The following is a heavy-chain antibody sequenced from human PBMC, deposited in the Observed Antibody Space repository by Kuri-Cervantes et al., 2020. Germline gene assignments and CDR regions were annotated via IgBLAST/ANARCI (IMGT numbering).Heavy chain of an antibody. D-gene: IGHD3-22*01. CDR1: GGSFSGYY. J-gene: IGHJ4*02. CDR2: IYHSGST. Sequence: SETLSLTCAVYGGSFSGYYWSWIRQPPGKGLEWIGEIYHSGSTNYNPSLKSRVTISVDKSKNQFSLKLSSVTAADTAVYYCARETYYYDSSGYYSRGTFDYWGQGTLVTVSS. V-gene: IGHV4-34*01. CDR3: ARETYYYDSSGYYSRGTFDY.